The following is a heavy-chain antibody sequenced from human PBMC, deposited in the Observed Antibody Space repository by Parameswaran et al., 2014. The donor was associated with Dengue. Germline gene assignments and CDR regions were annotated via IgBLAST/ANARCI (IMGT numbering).Heavy chain of an antibody. Sequence: SWVRQAPGQGLEWMGGITPIFGTANYAQKFQGRVTITADESTSTAYMELSSLRSEDTAVYYCARVQELGYCSSTSCYPLAGMDVVGPRDHGHRLL. CDR2: ITPIFGTA. D-gene: IGHD2-2*01. V-gene: IGHV1-69*01. CDR3: ARVQELGYCSSTSCYPLAGMDV. J-gene: IGHJ6*02.